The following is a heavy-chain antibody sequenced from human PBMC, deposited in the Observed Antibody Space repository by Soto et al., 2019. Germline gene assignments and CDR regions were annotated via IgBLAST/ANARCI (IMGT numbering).Heavy chain of an antibody. Sequence: ASVKVSCKASGYTFTDYYMHWVRQAPGQGLEWMGWMNPNSGNTGYVQKFQGRVTLTRNSSISTAYMELSSLRSEDTAVYFCARERRGMDVWGQGTTVTVSS. CDR3: ARERRGMDV. J-gene: IGHJ6*01. CDR1: GYTFTDYY. CDR2: MNPNSGNT. V-gene: IGHV1-8*02.